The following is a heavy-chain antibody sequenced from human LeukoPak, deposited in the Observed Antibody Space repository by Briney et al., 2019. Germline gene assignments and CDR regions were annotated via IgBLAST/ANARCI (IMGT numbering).Heavy chain of an antibody. Sequence: SETLSLTCTVSGGSISSSSYYWGWIRQPPGKGLEWIGSIYYSGSTYYNPSLKSRVTISVDTSKNQFSLKLSSVTAADTAVYYCAREVHLGTGYTNFDYWGQGTLVTVSS. D-gene: IGHD3/OR15-3a*01. CDR1: GGSISSSSYY. V-gene: IGHV4-39*07. CDR3: AREVHLGTGYTNFDY. J-gene: IGHJ4*02. CDR2: IYYSGST.